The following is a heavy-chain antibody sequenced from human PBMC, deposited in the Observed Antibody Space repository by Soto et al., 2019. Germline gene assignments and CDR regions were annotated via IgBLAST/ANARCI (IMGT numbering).Heavy chain of an antibody. V-gene: IGHV1-18*01. CDR1: GYTFTNFG. Sequence: QVQLVQSGAEVKKPGASVKVSCKASGYTFTNFGISWVRQAPGQGLEWMGWISAYNGNTNYAQNFQGRGTMTTDTSPTTAYRVLTRLRSDDPAAYYCARGVTPTDYWGQGTLVTVSS. D-gene: IGHD2-21*02. CDR2: ISAYNGNT. J-gene: IGHJ4*02. CDR3: ARGVTPTDY.